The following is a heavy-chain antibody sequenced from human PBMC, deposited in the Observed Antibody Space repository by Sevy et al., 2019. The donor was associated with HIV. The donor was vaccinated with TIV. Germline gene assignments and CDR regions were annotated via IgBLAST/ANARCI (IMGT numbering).Heavy chain of an antibody. CDR3: AREALASSGLDAFDI. Sequence: ASVKVSCKASGYTFISYYIHWVRQAPGQGHEWMGMINPTGGSTTYAPMFQGRVTMTRDTSTSTVYMELGSLRADDTAVYYCAREALASSGLDAFDIWGQGTTVTVSS. CDR1: GYTFISYY. J-gene: IGHJ3*02. CDR2: INPTGGST. D-gene: IGHD3-22*01. V-gene: IGHV1-46*01.